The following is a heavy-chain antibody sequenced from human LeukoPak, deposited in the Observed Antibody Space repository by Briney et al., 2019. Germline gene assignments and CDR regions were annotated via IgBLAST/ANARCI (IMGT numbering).Heavy chain of an antibody. V-gene: IGHV3-23*01. CDR2: ISGSGGST. J-gene: IGHJ4*02. D-gene: IGHD2-15*01. Sequence: PGGSLRLSCAASGFTFSSYAMSWVRQAPGKGLEWVSAISGSGGSTYYADSVKGRFTISRDNSKNTLYLHMNSLRAEDTAVYYCAKVRDIVVVVAAKGWGPFDYWGQGTLVTVSS. CDR3: AKVRDIVVVVAAKGWGPFDY. CDR1: GFTFSSYA.